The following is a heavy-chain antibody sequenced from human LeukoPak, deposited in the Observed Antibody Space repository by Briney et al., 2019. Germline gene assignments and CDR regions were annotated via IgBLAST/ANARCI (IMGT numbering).Heavy chain of an antibody. D-gene: IGHD6-19*01. J-gene: IGHJ4*02. CDR2: ISSSSSYI. V-gene: IGHV3-21*01. CDR3: AREISGWYKVDF. Sequence: GGSLRLSCAASGFTFSSYSTNWVRQAPGKGLEWVSSISSSSSYIYYADSVKGRFTISRDNAKNSLYLQMNSLRAEDTAVYFCAREISGWYKVDFRGQGTLVTVSS. CDR1: GFTFSSYS.